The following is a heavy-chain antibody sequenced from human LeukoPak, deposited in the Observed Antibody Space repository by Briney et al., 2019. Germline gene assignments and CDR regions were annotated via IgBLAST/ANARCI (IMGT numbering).Heavy chain of an antibody. CDR2: IDANNGDT. CDR1: GYTFRGNY. J-gene: IGHJ4*02. D-gene: IGHD4-11*01. CDR3: ARDPSSVTLYFFDY. V-gene: IGHV1-2*02. Sequence: GASVKLSCKASGYTFRGNYIHWLRQAPGQGLEWMGWIDANNGDTKSAQKFQSRVTMSRDTSISTAYMDLSSLSPDDAAVYYCARDPSSVTLYFFDYWGQGTLVTVSS.